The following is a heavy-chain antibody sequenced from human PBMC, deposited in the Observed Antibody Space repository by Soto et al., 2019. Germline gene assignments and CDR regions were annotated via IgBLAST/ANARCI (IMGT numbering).Heavy chain of an antibody. CDR2: ISWDGGST. Sequence: GGSLRLSCAASGFTFDDYAMHWVRQAPGKGLEWVSLISWDGGSTYYADSVKGRFTNSRDNSKNSLYLQMNSLRAEDTALYYCAKGGFGELFVNWFDPWGQGTLVTVSS. J-gene: IGHJ5*02. D-gene: IGHD3-10*01. CDR1: GFTFDDYA. V-gene: IGHV3-43D*03. CDR3: AKGGFGELFVNWFDP.